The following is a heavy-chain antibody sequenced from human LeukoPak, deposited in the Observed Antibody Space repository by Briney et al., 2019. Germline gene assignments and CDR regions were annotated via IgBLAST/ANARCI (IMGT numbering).Heavy chain of an antibody. CDR2: INPNSGGT. J-gene: IGHJ3*02. Sequence: ASVKVSCKASGYTFTGYYMHWVRQAPGQGLEWMGWINPNSGGTNYAQKFQGRVTMTRDTSISTAYMELSRLRSDDTAVYYCARVWWELLPSDAFDIWGQGTMVTVSS. CDR3: ARVWWELLPSDAFDI. V-gene: IGHV1-2*02. D-gene: IGHD1-26*01. CDR1: GYTFTGYY.